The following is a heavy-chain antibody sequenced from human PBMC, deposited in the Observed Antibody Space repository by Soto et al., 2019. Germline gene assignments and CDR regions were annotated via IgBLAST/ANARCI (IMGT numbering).Heavy chain of an antibody. Sequence: NPSETLSLTCTVSGGSISSYYWSWIRQPPGKGLEWIGYIYYSGSTNYNPSLKSRVTISVDTSKNQFSLKLNSVTAADTAVYYCARVGGGYDSYYYYGMDVWGQGTTVTVSS. D-gene: IGHD5-12*01. CDR2: IYYSGST. CDR3: ARVGGGYDSYYYYGMDV. J-gene: IGHJ6*02. CDR1: GGSISSYY. V-gene: IGHV4-59*01.